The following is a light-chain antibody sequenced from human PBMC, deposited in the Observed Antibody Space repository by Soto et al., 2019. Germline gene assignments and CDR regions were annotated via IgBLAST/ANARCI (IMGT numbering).Light chain of an antibody. CDR2: DVS. CDR1: SSDVGGSNY. V-gene: IGLV2-14*03. J-gene: IGLJ2*01. Sequence: QSALTQPASVSGSPGQSITISCSGTSSDVGGSNYVSWYQQHPGEAPKLMIYDVSYRPSGVSNRFSVSKSANTASLTISGLQAEDEADYFCSSYTSSAPGVLFGGGTKLTVL. CDR3: SSYTSSAPGVL.